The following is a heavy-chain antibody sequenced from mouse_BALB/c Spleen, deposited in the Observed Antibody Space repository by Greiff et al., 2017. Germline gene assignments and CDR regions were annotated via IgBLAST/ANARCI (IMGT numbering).Heavy chain of an antibody. Sequence: EVKLQESGAELVKPGASVKLSCTASGFNIKDTYMHWVKQRPEQGLEWIGRIDPANGNTKYDPKFQGKATITADTSSNTAYLQLSSLTSEDTAVYYCARGTWGFAYWGQGTLVTVSA. D-gene: IGHD3-3*01. CDR2: IDPANGNT. CDR1: GFNIKDTY. V-gene: IGHV14-3*02. CDR3: ARGTWGFAY. J-gene: IGHJ3*01.